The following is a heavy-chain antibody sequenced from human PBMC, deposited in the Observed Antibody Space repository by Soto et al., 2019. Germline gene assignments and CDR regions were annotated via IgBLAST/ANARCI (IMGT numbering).Heavy chain of an antibody. CDR2: IFYTGIT. CDR1: GDSITSSY. D-gene: IGHD5-12*01. V-gene: IGHV4-59*01. Sequence: QVQLQQSGPGLMKPSETLSLTCTVSGDSITSSYWSWSRQPPGKGLEYIGFIFYTGITSYNPSLKRRAAISMNTSKNQFFLSLTSVTAADTAVYYCAKGAGRDGYNTVRGQGTLVTVS. CDR3: AKGAGRDGYNTV. J-gene: IGHJ4*02.